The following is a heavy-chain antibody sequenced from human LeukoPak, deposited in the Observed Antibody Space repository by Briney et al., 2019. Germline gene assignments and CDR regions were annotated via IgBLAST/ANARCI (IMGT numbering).Heavy chain of an antibody. CDR1: GYSFTSYW. D-gene: IGHD5-18*01. CDR2: IYPGDSDT. V-gene: IGHV5-51*01. Sequence: GESLKISCQGSGYSFTSYWIGWVRQLPGKGLEWMGIIYPGDSDTRYSPSFQGQVTISADKSISTAYLQWSSLKASDTAMYYCARHRTRGYSISPSDYWGQGTLVTVSS. CDR3: ARHRTRGYSISPSDY. J-gene: IGHJ4*02.